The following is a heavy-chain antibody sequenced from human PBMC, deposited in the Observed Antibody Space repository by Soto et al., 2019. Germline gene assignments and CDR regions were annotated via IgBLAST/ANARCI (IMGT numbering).Heavy chain of an antibody. CDR3: ADGGEWAFNFEY. CDR2: ISAGGSNT. CDR1: GLSFSSYA. D-gene: IGHD3-10*01. Sequence: ESGGGLIQPGGSLRLSCTASGLSFSSYAMSWVRQAPGKGLEWVSGISAGGSNTYYAASVKGRFTMSRDNSKNTLYLQMNNLRAEDTAVYYCADGGEWAFNFEYWGQGTLVTVSS. V-gene: IGHV3-23*01. J-gene: IGHJ4*02.